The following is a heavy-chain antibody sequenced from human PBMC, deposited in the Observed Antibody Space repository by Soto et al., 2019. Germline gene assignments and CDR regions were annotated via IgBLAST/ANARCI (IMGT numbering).Heavy chain of an antibody. CDR1: GGTFSSYA. V-gene: IGHV1-69*12. D-gene: IGHD3-10*01. CDR2: IIPIFGTA. CDR3: GRPNGSGSHDKLDY. Sequence: QVQLVQSGAEVKKPGSSVKVSCKASGGTFSSYAISWVRQAPGQGLEWLGGIIPIFGTANYAQKFQGRVTITADESTSTAYIELSSLRCEDTAVYYCGRPNGSGSHDKLDYWGQGTLVTVPS. J-gene: IGHJ4*02.